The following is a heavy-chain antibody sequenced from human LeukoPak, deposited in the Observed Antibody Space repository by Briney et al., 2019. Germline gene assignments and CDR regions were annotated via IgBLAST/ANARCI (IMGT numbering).Heavy chain of an antibody. V-gene: IGHV1-18*01. CDR2: INTYNGNT. D-gene: IGHD6-19*01. CDR3: ARVSSGWYNPHYFDY. J-gene: IGHJ4*02. CDR1: GYTLTSYG. Sequence: ASVKVSCKASGYTLTSYGISWVRQAPGQGLEWMGWINTYNGNTKYAQKFQGRVTMTTDTSTSTAYMELRSLRSDDTAVYYCARVSSGWYNPHYFDYWGQGTLVTVSS.